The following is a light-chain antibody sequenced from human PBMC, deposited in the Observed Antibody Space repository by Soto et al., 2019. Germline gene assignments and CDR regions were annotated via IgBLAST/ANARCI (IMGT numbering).Light chain of an antibody. V-gene: IGLV2-14*01. CDR1: ISDVGGYNY. CDR2: EVS. J-gene: IGLJ1*01. CDR3: SSYAGSLSLYV. Sequence: LTKPASVSGSPGHSITISCSGTISDVGGYNYVSWYQHHPGKAPTLIIYEVSNRPSGVSNRFSGSKSGNTASLTISGLQAEDEADYYCSSYAGSLSLYVFGPGTKVTVL.